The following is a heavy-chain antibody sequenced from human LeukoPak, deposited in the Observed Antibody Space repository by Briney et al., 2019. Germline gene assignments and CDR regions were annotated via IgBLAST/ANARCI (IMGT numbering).Heavy chain of an antibody. CDR2: IYYSGNT. V-gene: IGHV4-59*01. D-gene: IGHD6-6*01. CDR1: GGSISSYY. CDR3: ARCIAARRGVFDY. Sequence: SETLSLTCTVSGGSISSYYWSWIRQPPGKGLEWIGYIYYSGNTNYNPSLKSRVTISVDTSKNQFSLKLSSVTAADTAVYYCARCIAARRGVFDYWGQGTLVTVSS. J-gene: IGHJ4*02.